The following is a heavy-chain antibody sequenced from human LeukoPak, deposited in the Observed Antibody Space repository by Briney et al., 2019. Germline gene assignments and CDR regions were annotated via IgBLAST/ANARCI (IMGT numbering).Heavy chain of an antibody. J-gene: IGHJ5*02. D-gene: IGHD3-22*01. CDR1: GFTFSSYG. CDR2: ISYDGSNK. V-gene: IGHV3-30*18. CDR3: AKDLAFRGGDSSA. Sequence: GRSLRLSCAASGFTFSSYGMHWVRQAPGKGLEWVAVISYDGSNKYYADSVKGRFTISRDNSKNTLYLQMNSLRAEDTAVYYCAKDLAFRGGDSSAWGQGTLVTVSS.